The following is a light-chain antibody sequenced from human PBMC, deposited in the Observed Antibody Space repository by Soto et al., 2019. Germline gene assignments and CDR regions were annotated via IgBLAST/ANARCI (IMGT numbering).Light chain of an antibody. CDR2: RNN. V-gene: IGLV1-47*01. CDR1: SSNIGSNY. Sequence: QSVLTQPPSASGTPGQRVTISCSGSSSNIGSNYVYWYQQLPGTAPKLLIYRNNQRPSGVPDRFSGSKSGTSASLAISGLRSEDEADYYCAAWEDSLSGWVFGGVTKLTVL. CDR3: AAWEDSLSGWV. J-gene: IGLJ3*02.